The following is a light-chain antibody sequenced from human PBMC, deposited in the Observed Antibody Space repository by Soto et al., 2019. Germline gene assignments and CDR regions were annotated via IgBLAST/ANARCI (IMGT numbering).Light chain of an antibody. CDR3: QQYDSSPIP. V-gene: IGKV3-20*01. J-gene: IGKJ5*01. CDR2: GAS. Sequence: ILMTQSPVALSVSPGERATLSCRASQSVSSSYLAWYQQKPGQAPSLLIYGASRRATGIPDRFSGSGSGTDFTLTISRLEPEDFAVYYCQQYDSSPIPFGQGTRLEIK. CDR1: QSVSSSY.